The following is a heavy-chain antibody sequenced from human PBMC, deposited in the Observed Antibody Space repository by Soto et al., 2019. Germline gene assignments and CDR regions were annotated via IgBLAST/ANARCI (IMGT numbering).Heavy chain of an antibody. CDR1: GCTIRSYD. CDR2: IYYSGST. Sequence: PSETLSLTCTVSGCTIRSYDWSWIRQPPGKGLEWIGYIYYSGSTNYNPSLKSRVTISVDTSKNQFSLKLSSVTAADTAVYYCARRYGWNFDYWGQGTLVTVSS. V-gene: IGHV4-59*08. J-gene: IGHJ4*02. CDR3: ARRYGWNFDY. D-gene: IGHD6-19*01.